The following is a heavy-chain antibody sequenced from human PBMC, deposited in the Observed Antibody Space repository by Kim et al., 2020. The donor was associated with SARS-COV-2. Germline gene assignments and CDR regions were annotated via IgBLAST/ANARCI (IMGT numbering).Heavy chain of an antibody. CDR1: GFTFSDAW. J-gene: IGHJ5*02. Sequence: GGSLRISCAASGFTFSDAWMSWVRQAPGKGLEWVGRIKNKIDGGTTLYAAPVKGRFTLSRDDSKNTLSLQMNSLKTEDTAVYYCTTDLSSWGQGTLVTVSS. CDR3: TTDLSS. V-gene: IGHV3-15*01. CDR2: IKNKIDGGTT.